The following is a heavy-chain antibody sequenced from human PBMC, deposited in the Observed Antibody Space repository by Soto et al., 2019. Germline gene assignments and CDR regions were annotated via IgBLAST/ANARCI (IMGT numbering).Heavy chain of an antibody. V-gene: IGHV3-64D*06. J-gene: IGHJ4*02. CDR3: VKVVVATIFVAAPNDY. D-gene: IGHD5-12*01. CDR2: ISSNGGST. Sequence: GGSLRLSCSASGFTFSSYAMHWVRQAPGKGLEYVSAISSNGGSTYYADSVKGRFTISRDNSKNTLYLQMSSLRAEDTAVYYCVKVVVATIFVAAPNDYWGQGTLVTVSS. CDR1: GFTFSSYA.